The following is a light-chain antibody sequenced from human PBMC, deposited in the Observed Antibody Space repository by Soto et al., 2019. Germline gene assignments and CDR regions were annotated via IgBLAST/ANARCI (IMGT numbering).Light chain of an antibody. CDR2: DAS. J-gene: IGKJ2*01. CDR1: QSVSSY. V-gene: IGKV3-11*01. Sequence: EIVLTQSPATLSLPPGERATLSCRASQSVSSYLAWYQQKPGQAPRLLIYDASNRATGIPARFSGSGSGTDFTLTISSLEPEDLAVYYCQQRSNWPPTFGQGTKLEIK. CDR3: QQRSNWPPT.